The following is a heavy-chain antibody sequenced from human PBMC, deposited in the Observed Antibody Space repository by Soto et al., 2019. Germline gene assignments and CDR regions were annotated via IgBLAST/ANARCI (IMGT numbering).Heavy chain of an antibody. J-gene: IGHJ4*02. D-gene: IGHD1-26*01. Sequence: QGQLVESGGGVVHPGRSLRLSCAGTGFILSNYGMHWVRQAPGKGLEWVAVISSNGIITYADSVKGRFTTSRDTSKNTVNLQMNSLRAEDTGLYYCAKSSGGSYQEFDYWGQGTLVTVSS. CDR3: AKSSGGSYQEFDY. CDR1: GFILSNYG. V-gene: IGHV3-30*18. CDR2: ISSNGIIT.